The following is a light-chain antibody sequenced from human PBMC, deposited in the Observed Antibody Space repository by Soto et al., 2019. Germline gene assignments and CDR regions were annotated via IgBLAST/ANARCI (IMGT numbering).Light chain of an antibody. CDR3: SSYRSSSTPVV. Sequence: QSVLTQPASVSGSPGQSITISCTGTSSDVGGYKYVSWYQHHPGKAPKLIIFEVSNRPSGVSNRFSGSKSGNTASLTISGLQAEDEADYYCSSYRSSSTPVVFGGGTKLTVL. V-gene: IGLV2-14*01. J-gene: IGLJ2*01. CDR1: SSDVGGYKY. CDR2: EVS.